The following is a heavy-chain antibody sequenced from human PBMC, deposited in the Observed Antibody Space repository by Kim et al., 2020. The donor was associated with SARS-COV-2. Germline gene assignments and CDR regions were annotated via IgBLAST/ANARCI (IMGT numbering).Heavy chain of an antibody. Sequence: YCPSFQGQVTISADKSLNTAYLQWSRLKTSDTAIYYCARRLGGGSRLFDYWGQGSLVTVSS. CDR3: ARRLGGGSRLFDY. V-gene: IGHV5-51*01. D-gene: IGHD1-26*01. J-gene: IGHJ4*02.